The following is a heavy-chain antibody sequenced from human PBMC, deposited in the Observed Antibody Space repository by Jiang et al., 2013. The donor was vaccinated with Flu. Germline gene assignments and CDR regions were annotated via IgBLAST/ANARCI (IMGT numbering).Heavy chain of an antibody. CDR3: ARHTFGIVGSAGYYYYGMDV. CDR2: IYPGDSDT. CDR1: GYSFTSYW. Sequence: GAEVKKPGESLKISCKGSGYSFTSYWIGWVRQMPGKGLEWMGIIYPGDSDTRYSPSFQGQVTISADKSISTAYLQWSSLKASDTAMYYCARHTFGIVGSAGYYYYGMDVWGQGTTVTVSS. J-gene: IGHJ6*02. D-gene: IGHD1-26*01. V-gene: IGHV5-51*01.